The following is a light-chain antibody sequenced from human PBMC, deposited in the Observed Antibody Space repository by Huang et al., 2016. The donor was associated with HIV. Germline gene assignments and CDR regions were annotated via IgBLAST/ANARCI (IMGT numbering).Light chain of an antibody. J-gene: IGKJ1*01. V-gene: IGKV3-20*01. Sequence: VLTQSPASLSLSLGDRVTVSCRASQSVDSGSLAWYQHKPGQSPRLLVYGTSTRASGVPSRFSGSGSGRDFTLTISRLEPEDFGVYYCHQYGSSMATFGQGTKVDI. CDR3: HQYGSSMAT. CDR1: QSVDSGS. CDR2: GTS.